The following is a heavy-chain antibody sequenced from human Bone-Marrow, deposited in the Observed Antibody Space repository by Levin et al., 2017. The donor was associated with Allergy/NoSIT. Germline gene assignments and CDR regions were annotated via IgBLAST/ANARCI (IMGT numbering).Heavy chain of an antibody. CDR3: ARDSGFWSGYYTGYYGMDV. D-gene: IGHD3-3*01. CDR1: GGSISSYY. J-gene: IGHJ6*02. CDR2: IYTSGST. Sequence: SQTLSLTCTVSGGSISSYYWSWIRQPAGKGLEWIGRIYTSGSTNYNPSLKSRVTMSVDTSKNQSSLKLSSVTAADTAVYYCARDSGFWSGYYTGYYGMDVWGQGTTVTVSS. V-gene: IGHV4-4*07.